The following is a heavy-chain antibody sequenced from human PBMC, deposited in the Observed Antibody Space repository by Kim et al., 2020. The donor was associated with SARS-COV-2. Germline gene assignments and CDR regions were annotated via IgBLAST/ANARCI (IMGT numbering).Heavy chain of an antibody. J-gene: IGHJ4*02. CDR3: ARAKNLMVYAIGADY. V-gene: IGHV1-18*01. CDR1: GYTFTSYG. D-gene: IGHD2-8*01. CDR2: ISAYNGNT. Sequence: ASVKVSCKASGYTFTSYGISWVRQAPGQGLEWMGWISAYNGNTNYAQKLQGRVTMTTDTSTSTAYMELRSLRSDDTAVYYCARAKNLMVYAIGADYWGQGTLVTVSS.